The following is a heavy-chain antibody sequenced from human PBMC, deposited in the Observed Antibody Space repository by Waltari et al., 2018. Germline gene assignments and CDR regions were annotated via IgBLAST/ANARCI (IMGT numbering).Heavy chain of an antibody. CDR2: IKEDGSER. J-gene: IGHJ4*02. CDR1: GFPFRPFW. CDR3: SVSLNS. V-gene: IGHV3-7*01. Sequence: EVQLVESGGGLVQPGGSLRLPWAASGFPFRPFWMDWVRQAPGKGLEWVANIKEDGSERHYIDSVKGRFTISRDNAKNLLYLEMNSLRAGDTAVYYCSVSLNSWGQGTLVTVSS.